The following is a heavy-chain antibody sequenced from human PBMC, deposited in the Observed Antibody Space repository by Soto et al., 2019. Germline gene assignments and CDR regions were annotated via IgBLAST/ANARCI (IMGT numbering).Heavy chain of an antibody. J-gene: IGHJ4*02. Sequence: GGSLRLSCAASGFTFSSYAMSWVRQAPGKGLEWVSAISGSGGNTYYADSVKGRFTISRDNAKNTLYLQMNSLRAEDTAVYYCARLGSSWYAYWGQGTLVTVSS. V-gene: IGHV3-23*01. CDR2: ISGSGGNT. CDR1: GFTFSSYA. CDR3: ARLGSSWYAY. D-gene: IGHD6-13*01.